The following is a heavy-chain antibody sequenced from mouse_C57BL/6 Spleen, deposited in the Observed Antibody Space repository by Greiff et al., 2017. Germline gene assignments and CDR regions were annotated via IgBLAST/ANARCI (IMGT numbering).Heavy chain of an antibody. CDR3: ARRRVYDGYPAWFAY. V-gene: IGHV1-55*01. J-gene: IGHJ3*01. D-gene: IGHD2-3*01. CDR1: GYTFTSYW. CDR2: IYPGSGST. Sequence: QVQLQQPGAELVKPGASVKMSCKASGYTFTSYWITWVKQRPGQGLEWIGDIYPGSGSTNYNEKFKSKATLTVDTSSSTAYMQLSSLTSEDSAVYYCARRRVYDGYPAWFAYWGQGTLVTVS.